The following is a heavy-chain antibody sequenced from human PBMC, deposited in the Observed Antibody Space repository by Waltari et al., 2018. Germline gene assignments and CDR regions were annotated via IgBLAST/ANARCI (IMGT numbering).Heavy chain of an antibody. J-gene: IGHJ4*02. CDR1: GGSFSGYY. CDR2: INHSGST. D-gene: IGHD2-15*01. V-gene: IGHV4-34*01. CDR3: ARVGDYIDY. Sequence: QVQLQQWGAGLLKPSETLSLTCAVYGGSFSGYYWSWIRQPPGKGLEWIGEINHSGSTNYHPSLKRRVTISVDTSKNQFSLTLSSVTAADTAVYYCARVGDYIDYWGQGTLVTVSS.